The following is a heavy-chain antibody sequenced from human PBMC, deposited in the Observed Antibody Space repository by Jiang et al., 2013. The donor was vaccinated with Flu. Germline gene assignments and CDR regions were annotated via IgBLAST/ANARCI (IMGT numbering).Heavy chain of an antibody. V-gene: IGHV4-39*01. J-gene: IGHJ3*02. CDR2: LSYWEN. CDR3: ARPQGSHPGAFDI. D-gene: IGHD1-26*01. Sequence: RRPPGEGPRVDWEYLSYWENYYDPSLKSRVGISADTSKNQFSLKLSSVTAADTAIYYCARPQGSHPGAFDIWGQGRMVTVSS.